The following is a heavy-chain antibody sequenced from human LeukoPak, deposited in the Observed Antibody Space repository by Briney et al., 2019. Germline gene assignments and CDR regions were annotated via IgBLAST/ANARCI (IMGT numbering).Heavy chain of an antibody. Sequence: ASVKVSCKASRYTFTGYYMHWVRQAPGQGLEWMGWINPNSGVTDYAQNFQGRVTMTRDTSISTAYVELSRLRSDDTAVYYCARGTGEGYTYGRFYFDYWGQGTLVTVSS. CDR2: INPNSGVT. CDR1: RYTFTGYY. CDR3: ARGTGEGYTYGRFYFDY. D-gene: IGHD5-18*01. J-gene: IGHJ4*02. V-gene: IGHV1-2*02.